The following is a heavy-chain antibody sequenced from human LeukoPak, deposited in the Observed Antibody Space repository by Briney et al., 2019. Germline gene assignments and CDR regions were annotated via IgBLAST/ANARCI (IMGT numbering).Heavy chain of an antibody. Sequence: SETLSLTCTVSGGSINSRSYYWGWIRQPPGKGLEWIGNIYYSGSTYYNPSLKSRVTISVDTSKNQFSLKLSSVTAADTAVYYCARAKYSYGYFDYWGQGTLVTVSS. V-gene: IGHV4-39*07. CDR3: ARAKYSYGYFDY. D-gene: IGHD5-18*01. J-gene: IGHJ4*02. CDR2: IYYSGST. CDR1: GGSINSRSYY.